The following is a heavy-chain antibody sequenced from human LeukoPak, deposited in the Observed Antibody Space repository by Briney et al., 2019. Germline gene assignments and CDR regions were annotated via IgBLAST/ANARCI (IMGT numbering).Heavy chain of an antibody. J-gene: IGHJ4*02. CDR2: IYDSGRA. CDR1: GGSINTGGYS. CDR3: VRDIYDDNN. D-gene: IGHD3-16*01. V-gene: IGHV4-30-4*07. Sequence: ESSETLSLTCAVSGGSINTGGYSWSWIRQPPVKTLEWIGYIYDSGRAYYNPSLKSRVTISMDTSSNHFSLKLRSVTAADTAVYYCVRDIYDDNNWGQGTLVTVSS.